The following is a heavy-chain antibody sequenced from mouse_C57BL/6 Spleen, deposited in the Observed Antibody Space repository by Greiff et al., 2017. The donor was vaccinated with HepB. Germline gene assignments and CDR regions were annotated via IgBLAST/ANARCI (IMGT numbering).Heavy chain of an antibody. CDR2: ISDGGSYT. J-gene: IGHJ1*03. CDR3: ARVGHGSSYWYFDV. D-gene: IGHD1-1*01. CDR1: GFTFSSYA. Sequence: EVQGVESGGGLVKPGGSLKLSCAASGFTFSSYAMSWVRQTPEKRLEWVATISDGGSYTYYPDNVKGRFTISRDNAKNNLYLQMSHLKSEDTAMYYCARVGHGSSYWYFDVWGTGTTVTVSS. V-gene: IGHV5-4*01.